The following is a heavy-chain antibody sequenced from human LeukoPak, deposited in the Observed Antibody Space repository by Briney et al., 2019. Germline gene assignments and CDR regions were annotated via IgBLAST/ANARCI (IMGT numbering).Heavy chain of an antibody. Sequence: PGGSLRLSCAASGFTFSSHGMSWVRQAPGKGLEWVSGISGSGGGTFYADSVRGRFTISRDNSKNTVYLQMNSLRAEDAALYYCAKAYSGYEPYGLDVWGQGTTVTVSS. CDR2: ISGSGGGT. D-gene: IGHD5-12*01. CDR1: GFTFSSHG. CDR3: AKAYSGYEPYGLDV. J-gene: IGHJ6*02. V-gene: IGHV3-23*01.